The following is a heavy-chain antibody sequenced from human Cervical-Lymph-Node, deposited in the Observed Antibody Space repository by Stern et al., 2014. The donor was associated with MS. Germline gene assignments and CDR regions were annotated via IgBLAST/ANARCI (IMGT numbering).Heavy chain of an antibody. D-gene: IGHD5-12*01. CDR3: ARGWLAS. V-gene: IGHV3-53*01. CDR2: IESGGSP. CDR1: GITVSSNY. Sequence: EVQLVESGGGLIQSGGSLRLSCAVSGITVSSNYMSWVRQAPGKGLEWVSVIESGGSPHYEDSVKGRCTISRDNSKNPLYLQMNSLRAEDTAVYYCARGWLASWGQGTLVTVSS. J-gene: IGHJ5*02.